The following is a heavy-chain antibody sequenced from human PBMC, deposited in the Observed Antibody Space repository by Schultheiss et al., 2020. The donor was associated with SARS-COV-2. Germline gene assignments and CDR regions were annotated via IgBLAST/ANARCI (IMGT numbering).Heavy chain of an antibody. D-gene: IGHD3-3*01. CDR2: ISSSSSYT. Sequence: GGSLRLSCAASGFTFSDYYMSWIRQAPGKGLEWVSYISSSSSYTNYADSVKGRFTISRDNAKNSLYLQMNSLRAEDTAVYYCAKGSSRGIFGVVTLYYFDYWGQGTLVTVSS. CDR1: GFTFSDYY. J-gene: IGHJ4*02. CDR3: AKGSSRGIFGVVTLYYFDY. V-gene: IGHV3-11*05.